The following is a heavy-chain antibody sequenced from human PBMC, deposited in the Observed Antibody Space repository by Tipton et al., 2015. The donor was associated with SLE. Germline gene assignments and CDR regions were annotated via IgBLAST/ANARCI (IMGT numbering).Heavy chain of an antibody. D-gene: IGHD3-16*01. J-gene: IGHJ1*01. V-gene: IGHV4-34*01. CDR3: ARAPPLLGFQH. Sequence: GSLRLSCAASGFTFSDYYMSWIRQAPGKGLEWIGEINHSGSTNYNPSLKSRVTISVDTSKNQFSLKLSSVTAADTAVYYCARAPPLLGFQHWGQGTLITVSS. CDR1: GFTFSDYY. CDR2: INHSGST.